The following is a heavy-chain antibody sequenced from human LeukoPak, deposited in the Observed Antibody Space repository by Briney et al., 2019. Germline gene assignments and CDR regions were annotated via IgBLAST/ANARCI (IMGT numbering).Heavy chain of an antibody. V-gene: IGHV4-30-2*01. CDR2: IYHSGST. Sequence: SQTLSLTCAVSGGSISSGGYSWSWIRQPPGKGLEWIGYIYHSGSTYYNPSLKSRVTISVDRSKNQFSLKLSSVTAADTAVYYCASYGGNSKHDAFDIWGQGTMVTVSS. D-gene: IGHD4-23*01. J-gene: IGHJ3*02. CDR1: GGSISSGGYS. CDR3: ASYGGNSKHDAFDI.